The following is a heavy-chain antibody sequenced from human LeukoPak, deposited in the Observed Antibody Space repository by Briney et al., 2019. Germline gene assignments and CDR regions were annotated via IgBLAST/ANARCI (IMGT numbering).Heavy chain of an antibody. Sequence: GGSLRLSCAASGFSFRNYWMSWVRQAPGKGLEWVADIKQDGSEKNYVDSVKGRFTISRDNAKNSLSLQMNSLRAEDTAVYYCARPTVTTGVDAFDIWGQGTMVTVSS. CDR1: GFSFRNYW. J-gene: IGHJ3*02. CDR2: IKQDGSEK. D-gene: IGHD4-17*01. CDR3: ARPTVTTGVDAFDI. V-gene: IGHV3-7*01.